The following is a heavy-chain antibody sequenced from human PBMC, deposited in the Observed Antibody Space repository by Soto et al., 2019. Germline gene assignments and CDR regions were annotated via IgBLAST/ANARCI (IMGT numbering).Heavy chain of an antibody. Sequence: QVQLVQSGPEVKKPGASVKVSCKTSGYTFTSYGIAWVRQAPGQGLEWMGWISTSKGNTNYAQKFQGRVTMTTHPATCTIYMNLRSLTSDDTPLYYCPIRPSASDFWGQGTLVTVSS. CDR3: PIRPSASDF. V-gene: IGHV1-18*01. CDR1: GYTFTSYG. J-gene: IGHJ4*02. CDR2: ISTSKGNT. D-gene: IGHD6-25*01.